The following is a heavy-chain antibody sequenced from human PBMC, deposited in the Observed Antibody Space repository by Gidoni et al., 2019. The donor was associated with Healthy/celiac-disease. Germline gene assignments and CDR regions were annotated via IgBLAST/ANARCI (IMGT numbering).Heavy chain of an antibody. CDR2: IYSGGST. D-gene: IGHD1-1*01. CDR3: ARDLEGLIDY. Sequence: EVQLVESGGGLVQPWGSLRLSCAASGFTVSSNYMSWVRQATGKGLEWVSVIYSGGSTYYADAVKGRFTISRDNSKNTLYLQMNSLRAEDKAVYYCARDLEGLIDYWGQGTLVTVSS. J-gene: IGHJ4*02. V-gene: IGHV3-66*02. CDR1: GFTVSSNY.